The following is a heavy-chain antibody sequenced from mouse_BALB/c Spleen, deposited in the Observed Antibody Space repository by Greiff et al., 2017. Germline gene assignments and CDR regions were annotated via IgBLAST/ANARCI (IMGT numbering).Heavy chain of an antibody. J-gene: IGHJ4*01. CDR1: GYSITSYYA. V-gene: IGHV3-2*02. CDR2: ISYSGST. Sequence: EVKLVESGPGLVKPSQSLSLTCTVTGYSITSYYAWNWIRQFPGNKLEWMGYISYSGSTSYNPSLKSRISITRDTSKNQFFLQLNSVTTEDTATYYCARERAMDYWGQGTSVTVSS. CDR3: ARERAMDY.